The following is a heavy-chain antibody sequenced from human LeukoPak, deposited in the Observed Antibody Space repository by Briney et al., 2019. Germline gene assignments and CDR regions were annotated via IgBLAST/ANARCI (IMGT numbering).Heavy chain of an antibody. V-gene: IGHV1-8*01. Sequence: ASVKVSCKASGYAFISYDINWVRQATGQGLEWMGWMNPNSGNTGYAQKFQGRVTMTRNTSISTAYMELSSLRSEDTAVYYCATEPTGYNSGWYGGAWGQGTLVTVSS. J-gene: IGHJ5*02. CDR1: GYAFISYD. CDR3: ATEPTGYNSGWYGGA. D-gene: IGHD6-19*01. CDR2: MNPNSGNT.